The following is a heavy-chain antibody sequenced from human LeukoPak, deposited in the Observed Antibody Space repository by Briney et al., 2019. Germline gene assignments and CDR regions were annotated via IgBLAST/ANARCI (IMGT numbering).Heavy chain of an antibody. CDR1: GGSFSGYY. Sequence: SETLSLTCAVYGGSFSGYYWSWIRQPPGKALEWIGEINHSGSTNYNPSLKTRVTISVDPSKHQFSLKLSSVTAADTAVYYCARGVIVVVSLNWFDPWGQGTLVTVSS. J-gene: IGHJ5*02. CDR3: ARGVIVVVSLNWFDP. D-gene: IGHD3-22*01. CDR2: INHSGST. V-gene: IGHV4-34*01.